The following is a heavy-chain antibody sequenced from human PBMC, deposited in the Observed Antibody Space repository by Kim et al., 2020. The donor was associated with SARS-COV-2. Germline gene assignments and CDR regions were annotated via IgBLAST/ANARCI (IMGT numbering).Heavy chain of an antibody. CDR1: GGSFSGYY. Sequence: SETLSLTCAVYGGSFSGYYWSWIRQPPGKGLEWIGEINHSGSTNYNPSLKSRVTISVDTSKNQFSLKLSSVTAADTAVYYCARGHYYDSSGYADYWGQGT. CDR2: INHSGST. CDR3: ARGHYYDSSGYADY. V-gene: IGHV4-34*01. D-gene: IGHD3-22*01. J-gene: IGHJ4*02.